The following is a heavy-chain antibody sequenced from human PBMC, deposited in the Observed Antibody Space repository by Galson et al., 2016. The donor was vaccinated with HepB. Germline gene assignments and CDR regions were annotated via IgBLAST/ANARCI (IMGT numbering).Heavy chain of an antibody. Sequence: SLRLSCAASGFTFSNYAMSWVRQTPGKGLEWVSGISGSGGSTYYTDSVKGRFTISRDNSKNTLYLQMSSLRAEDTAVYYCAKHVDSWSGYKSGMDVWGQGTTVTVSS. CDR1: GFTFSNYA. CDR3: AKHVDSWSGYKSGMDV. V-gene: IGHV3-23*01. CDR2: ISGSGGST. J-gene: IGHJ6*02. D-gene: IGHD3-3*01.